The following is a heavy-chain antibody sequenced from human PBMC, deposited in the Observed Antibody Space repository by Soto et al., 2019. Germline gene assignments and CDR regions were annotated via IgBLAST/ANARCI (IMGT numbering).Heavy chain of an antibody. V-gene: IGHV1-18*01. CDR2: ISAYNGNT. J-gene: IGHJ6*03. CDR3: ARRVAPRLFEYYYYMDV. CDR1: GYTFTSYG. D-gene: IGHD6-6*01. Sequence: QVQLVQSGAEVKKPGASVKVSCKASGYTFTSYGISWVRQAPGQGLEWMGWISAYNGNTNYAQKLQGRVTMTTDTSTSTAYMELRSLRSDDTAVYYCARRVAPRLFEYYYYMDVWGKGTTVTVSS.